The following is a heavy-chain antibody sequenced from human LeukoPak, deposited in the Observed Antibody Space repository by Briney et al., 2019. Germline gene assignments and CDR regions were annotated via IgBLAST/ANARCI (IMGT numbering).Heavy chain of an antibody. Sequence: GGSLRLSCAASGLTFDDYAMHWVRQAPGKGLEWVSLTSGDGGSTYYADSVKGRFTISRDNSKNSLYLQMNSLRTEDTALYYCAKVSGYSKEYYDFWSGYAPFDYWGQGTLVTVSS. V-gene: IGHV3-43*02. CDR1: GLTFDDYA. J-gene: IGHJ4*02. CDR3: AKVSGYSKEYYDFWSGYAPFDY. D-gene: IGHD3-3*01. CDR2: TSGDGGST.